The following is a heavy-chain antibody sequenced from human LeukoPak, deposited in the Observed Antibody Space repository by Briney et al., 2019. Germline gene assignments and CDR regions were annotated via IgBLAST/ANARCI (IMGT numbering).Heavy chain of an antibody. CDR2: ISYSGTT. D-gene: IGHD6-19*01. Sequence: PSETLSLTFTVSGGSSSGYFWSWIRQPPGKGLEWIGYISYSGTTSYNPSLKSRVSISGDTSKRQFSLKLSSVTAADSAVYYCAAAPGSSGWSDFWGQGTLVTVSS. CDR1: GGSSSGYF. V-gene: IGHV4-59*03. CDR3: AAAPGSSGWSDF. J-gene: IGHJ4*02.